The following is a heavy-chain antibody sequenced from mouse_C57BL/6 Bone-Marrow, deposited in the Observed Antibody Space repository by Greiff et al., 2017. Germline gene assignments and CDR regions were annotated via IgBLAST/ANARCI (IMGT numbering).Heavy chain of an antibody. CDR2: IWSGGST. CDR1: GFSLTSYG. CDR3: ARNPHYYGSSHWYFDV. Sequence: QVQLQQSGPGLVQPSQSLSITCTVSGFSLTSYGVHWVRQSPGKGLEWLGVIWSGGSTDYNAAFISRLSISKDNSKSQVFFKMNSLQADDTAIYYCARNPHYYGSSHWYFDVWGTVTTVTVSS. D-gene: IGHD1-1*01. J-gene: IGHJ1*03. V-gene: IGHV2-2*01.